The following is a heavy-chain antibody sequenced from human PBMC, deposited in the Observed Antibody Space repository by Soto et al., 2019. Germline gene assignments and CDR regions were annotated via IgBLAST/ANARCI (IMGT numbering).Heavy chain of an antibody. D-gene: IGHD3-16*01. V-gene: IGHV1-69*01. CDR1: GDTFSNFA. Sequence: QVQLEQSGAEVRKPGSSVKVSCQASGDTFSNFAITWVRQAPGQGLDWMGGIIPIFGKVYYAHKFQGRVTITADEATSTAYMELVSLRSDDTATYYCAKMDPSFEGGEGFDPWGQGTLVTVSS. J-gene: IGHJ5*02. CDR2: IIPIFGKV. CDR3: AKMDPSFEGGEGFDP.